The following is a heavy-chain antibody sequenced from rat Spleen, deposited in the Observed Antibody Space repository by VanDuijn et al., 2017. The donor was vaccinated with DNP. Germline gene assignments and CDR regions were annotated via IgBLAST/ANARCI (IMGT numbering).Heavy chain of an antibody. J-gene: IGHJ3*01. V-gene: IGHV2-41*01. D-gene: IGHD1-2*01. Sequence: QVQLKESGPDLVQPSQTLSLTCTVAGFSLTSNNVHWVRQPPGKGLAWMGVIWNNGGTRYNSVLKSRWRTTKDTSKSQVFLKMNRLQTEDTAPYYCARSPETSYIYFPWAYWGQGTLVIVSS. CDR1: GFSLTSNN. CDR2: IWNNGGT. CDR3: ARSPETSYIYFPWAY.